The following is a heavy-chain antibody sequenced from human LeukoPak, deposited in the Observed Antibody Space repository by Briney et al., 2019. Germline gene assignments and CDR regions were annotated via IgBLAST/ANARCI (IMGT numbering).Heavy chain of an antibody. CDR3: ARAPCRGGSGRFDY. CDR2: INTDGSST. J-gene: IGHJ4*02. V-gene: IGHV3-74*01. Sequence: TGGSLRLSCAASGFTFSSYWMHWVRQAPGKGLVWVSRINTDGSSTSYADSVKGRFTISRDNAKNTLYLQMTSLRAEDTAVYYCARAPCRGGSGRFDYWGQGTLVTVSS. CDR1: GFTFSSYW. D-gene: IGHD2-15*01.